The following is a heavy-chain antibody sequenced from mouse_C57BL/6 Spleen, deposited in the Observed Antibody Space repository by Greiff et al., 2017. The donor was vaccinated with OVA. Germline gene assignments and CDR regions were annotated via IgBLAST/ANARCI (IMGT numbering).Heavy chain of an antibody. CDR2: IYPGDGDT. J-gene: IGHJ2*01. V-gene: IGHV1-82*01. CDR1: GYAFSSSW. D-gene: IGHD3-1*01. Sequence: QVQLKESGPELVKPGASVKISCKASGYAFSSSWMNWVKQRPGKGLEWIGRIYPGDGDTNYNGKFKGKATLTADKSSSTAYMQLSSLTSEDSAVYFCARLFSGYFDYWGQGTTLTVSS. CDR3: ARLFSGYFDY.